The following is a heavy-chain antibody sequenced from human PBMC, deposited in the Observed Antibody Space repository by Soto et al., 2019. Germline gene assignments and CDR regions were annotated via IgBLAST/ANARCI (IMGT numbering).Heavy chain of an antibody. CDR3: SCIFSGGYGYGFYYYGMDV. CDR2: IYYSGST. D-gene: IGHD5-18*01. J-gene: IGHJ6*02. V-gene: IGHV4-39*01. Sequence: SETLSLTCTVSGGSISSSSYYWGWIRQPPGKGLEWIGSIYYSGSTYYNPSLKSRVTISVDTSKNQFSLKLSSVTAADTAVYFCSCIFSGGYGYGFYYYGMDVWSQGTTVTVSS. CDR1: GGSISSSSYY.